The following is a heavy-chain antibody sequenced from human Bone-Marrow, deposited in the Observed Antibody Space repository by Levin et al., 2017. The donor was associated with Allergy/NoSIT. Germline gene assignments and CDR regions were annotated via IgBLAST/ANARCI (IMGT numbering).Heavy chain of an antibody. V-gene: IGHV3-30-3*01. D-gene: IGHD6-13*01. J-gene: IGHJ3*02. CDR3: ASGIAAAGTDDAFDI. Sequence: GGSLRLSCAASGFTFSSYAMHWVRQAPGKGLEWVAVISYDGSNKYYADSVKGRFTISRDNSKNTLYLQMNSLRAEDTAVYYCASGIAAAGTDDAFDIWGQGTMVTVSS. CDR2: ISYDGSNK. CDR1: GFTFSSYA.